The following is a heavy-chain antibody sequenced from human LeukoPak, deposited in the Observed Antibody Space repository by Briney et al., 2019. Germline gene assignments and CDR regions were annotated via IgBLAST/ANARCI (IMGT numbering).Heavy chain of an antibody. D-gene: IGHD3/OR15-3a*01. CDR1: GFTFSSYS. CDR2: ITSSSSTI. V-gene: IGHV3-48*01. J-gene: IGHJ4*02. CDR3: GRVRPGLYVDY. Sequence: GGSLRLSCAVSGFTFSSYSMNWVRQAPGKGLEWISHITSSSSTIYYADSVKGRFTISRDNAKNSLYLQMNSLRGEDTAVYYCGRVRPGLYVDYWGQGTLVTVSS.